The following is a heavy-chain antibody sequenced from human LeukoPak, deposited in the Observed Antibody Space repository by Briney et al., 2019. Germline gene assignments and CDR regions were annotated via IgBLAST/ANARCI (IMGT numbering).Heavy chain of an antibody. J-gene: IGHJ4*02. CDR3: ATNYNY. CDR2: INWNGDNS. Sequence: GGSLRLSCVASGFTFDDYDMHWVRQAPGKGLEWVAFINWNGDNSHYADSVKGRFTISRDNSKNSLFLQMSGLRIEDTALYYCATNYNYWGRGTLVAVSS. V-gene: IGHV3-43*01. CDR1: GFTFDDYD.